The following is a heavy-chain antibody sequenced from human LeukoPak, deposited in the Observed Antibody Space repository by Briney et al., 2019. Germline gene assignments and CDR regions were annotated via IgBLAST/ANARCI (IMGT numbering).Heavy chain of an antibody. CDR2: ISGSGGST. D-gene: IGHD1-26*01. J-gene: IGHJ4*02. Sequence: PGGSLRLSCAASGFTFSSYAMSWVRQAPGKGLEWVSAISGSGGSTYYADSVKGRFTISRDNSKNTLYVQMNSLRAEDTAVYYCAKGDDSGSYPGNYFDYWGQGTLVTVSS. CDR3: AKGDDSGSYPGNYFDY. CDR1: GFTFSSYA. V-gene: IGHV3-23*01.